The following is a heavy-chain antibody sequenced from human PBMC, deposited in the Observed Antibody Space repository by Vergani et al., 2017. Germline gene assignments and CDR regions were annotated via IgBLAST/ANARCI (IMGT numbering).Heavy chain of an antibody. CDR1: GFTFSSYA. D-gene: IGHD3-10*01. Sequence: QVQLVESGGGVVQPGRSLRLSCAASGFTFSSYAMHWVRQAPGKGLEWVAVISYDGSNKYYADSVKGRFTISRDNSKNTLYLQMNSLRAEDTAVYYCSRGRSGSYYYYDYGMDVWGQGTTVTVSS. CDR2: ISYDGSNK. CDR3: SRGRSGSYYYYDYGMDV. J-gene: IGHJ6*02. V-gene: IGHV3-30-3*01.